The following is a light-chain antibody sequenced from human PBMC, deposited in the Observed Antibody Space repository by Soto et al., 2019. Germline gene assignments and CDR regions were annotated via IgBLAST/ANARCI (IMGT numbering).Light chain of an antibody. V-gene: IGLV2-14*01. J-gene: IGLJ3*02. CDR2: EVT. CDR1: SSDIRVYNY. Sequence: QSALTQPASVSGSPGQSITISCTGSSSDIRVYNYVSWYQQHPGKAPKLMIYEVTNRPSGVSDRFSGSRSGNTASLTISGLQAEDESDYYCSSYTSSSTWVFGGGTKLTVL. CDR3: SSYTSSSTWV.